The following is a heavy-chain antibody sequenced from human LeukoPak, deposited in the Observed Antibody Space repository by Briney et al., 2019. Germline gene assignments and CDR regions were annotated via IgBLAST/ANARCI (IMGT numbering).Heavy chain of an antibody. J-gene: IGHJ4*02. CDR2: ISSGGNT. D-gene: IGHD3-22*01. CDR1: GFIFSSNY. CDR3: AREVRGYYFDY. Sequence: PGXSLRLSCAASGFIFSSNYMSWVRQAPGKGVEWVSVISSGGNTYYSDSVKGRFTISRDNSKNTVFLQMNSLRAEDTAVYYCAREVRGYYFDYWGQGTLVTVSP. V-gene: IGHV3-53*01.